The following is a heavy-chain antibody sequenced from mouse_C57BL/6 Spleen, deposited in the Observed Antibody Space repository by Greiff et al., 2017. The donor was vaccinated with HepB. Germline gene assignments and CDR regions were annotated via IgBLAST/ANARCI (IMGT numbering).Heavy chain of an antibody. CDR3: ARKDWDWAMDY. CDR2: IYPRSGNT. J-gene: IGHJ4*01. D-gene: IGHD4-1*01. Sequence: QVQLQQSGAELARPGASVKLSCKASGYTFTSYGISWVKQRTGQGLEWIGEIYPRSGNTYYNEKFKGKATLTADKSSSTAYMELRSLTSEDSAVYVCARKDWDWAMDYWGQGTSVTVSS. CDR1: GYTFTSYG. V-gene: IGHV1-81*01.